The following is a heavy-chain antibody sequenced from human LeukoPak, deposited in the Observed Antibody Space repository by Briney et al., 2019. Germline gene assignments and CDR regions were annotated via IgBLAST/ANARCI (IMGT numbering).Heavy chain of an antibody. CDR2: IKLKRGAP. CDR3: ARVPYYYGSGIFYY. CDR1: VYTLTGYY. V-gene: IGHV1-2*06. Sequence: ASVKVSCKASVYTLTGYYMHSVRQAPGQGVEWMGRIKLKRGAPAHARKFQRRVTTTRDTSIITAYMELSRLRWHDTAVYYCARVPYYYGSGIFYYWGQGTLVTVSS. J-gene: IGHJ4*02. D-gene: IGHD3-10*01.